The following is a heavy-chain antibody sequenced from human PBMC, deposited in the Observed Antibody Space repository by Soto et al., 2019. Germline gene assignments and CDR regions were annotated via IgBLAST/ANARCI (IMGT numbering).Heavy chain of an antibody. CDR1: GFTFRDDY. CDR2: ISSIGSTI. CDR3: ARKKDVLRYFDWWVPDAFAI. J-gene: IGHJ3*02. V-gene: IGHV3-11*01. D-gene: IGHD3-9*01. Sequence: VGARILSCAASGFTFRDDYMSWIRQAPGKGLEGGSYISSIGSTIYYAGSVKGRVTISRDNAKNSLYLQMNRLRAEDTAVYYCARKKDVLRYFDWWVPDAFAIWGKGTMVTVSS.